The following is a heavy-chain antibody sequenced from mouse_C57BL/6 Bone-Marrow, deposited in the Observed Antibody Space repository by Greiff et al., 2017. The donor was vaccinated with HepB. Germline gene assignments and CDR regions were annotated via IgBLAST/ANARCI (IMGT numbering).Heavy chain of an antibody. CDR3: TTYYGPYWYFDV. J-gene: IGHJ1*03. D-gene: IGHD1-1*01. Sequence: VHVKQSGAELVRPGASVKLSCTASGFNIKDDYMHWVKQRPEQGLEWIGWIDPENGDTEYASKFQGKATITADTSSNTAYLQLSSLTSEDTAVYYCTTYYGPYWYFDVWGTGTTVTVSS. CDR2: IDPENGDT. V-gene: IGHV14-4*01. CDR1: GFNIKDDY.